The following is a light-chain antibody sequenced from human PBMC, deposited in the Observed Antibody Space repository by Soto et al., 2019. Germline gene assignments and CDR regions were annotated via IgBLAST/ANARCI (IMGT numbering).Light chain of an antibody. J-gene: IGKJ3*01. Sequence: EIVLTQSPGTLSLSPGERATLSCRASQSVSSSYLAWYQQKPGQAPRLLIYGASSRATGIPDRFSGSGSGTDFTLTISRLEPADLSVYYCQQYGSSLFTFGHGNKVDIK. CDR1: QSVSSSY. V-gene: IGKV3-20*01. CDR2: GAS. CDR3: QQYGSSLFT.